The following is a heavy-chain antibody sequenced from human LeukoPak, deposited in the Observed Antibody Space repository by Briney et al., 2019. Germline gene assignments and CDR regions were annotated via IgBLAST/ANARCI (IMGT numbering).Heavy chain of an antibody. CDR3: VRDNSGWYRPALGRETAYYYCYYMDV. D-gene: IGHD6-19*01. CDR2: ITSSSSYI. CDR1: GFTFSSYS. J-gene: IGHJ6*03. Sequence: GGSLRLSCAASGFTFSSYSMNWVRQAPGKGLEWVSSITSSSSYIYYADSVKGRFTISRDNAKNSLYLQMNSLRAEDTAVYYCVRDNSGWYRPALGRETAYYYCYYMDVWGKGTTVTVSS. V-gene: IGHV3-21*01.